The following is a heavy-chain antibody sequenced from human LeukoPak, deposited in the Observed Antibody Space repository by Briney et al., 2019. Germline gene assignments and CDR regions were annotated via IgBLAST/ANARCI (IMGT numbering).Heavy chain of an antibody. CDR2: MNPNSGNT. CDR3: ARGHYYDSSGYYLSDY. Sequence: ASVKVSCKASGYTFTSYDINWVRQATGQGLEWMGWMNPNSGNTGYAQKFQGRVTMTRNTSISTAYMELSSLRSEDTAVYYCARGHYYDSSGYYLSDYWGQGTLVTVSS. V-gene: IGHV1-8*01. J-gene: IGHJ4*02. D-gene: IGHD3-22*01. CDR1: GYTFTSYD.